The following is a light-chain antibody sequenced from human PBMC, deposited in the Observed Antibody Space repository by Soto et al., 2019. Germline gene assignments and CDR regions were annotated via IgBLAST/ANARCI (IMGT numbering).Light chain of an antibody. V-gene: IGKV1-39*01. CDR1: QSISSY. J-gene: IGKJ3*01. CDR3: QQSYSTPPS. Sequence: DIQMTQSPSSLSASVGDRVTITCRASQSISSYLNWYQQKPGKAPKLLLYAASSLQSGVPSRFSGSGSGTDCPLTISSLQPEEFATYYGQQSYSTPPSFGRGTKVDI. CDR2: AAS.